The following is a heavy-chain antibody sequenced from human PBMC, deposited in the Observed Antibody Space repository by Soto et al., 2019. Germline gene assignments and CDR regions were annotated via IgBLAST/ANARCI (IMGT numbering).Heavy chain of an antibody. Sequence: PGGSLRLSCAASGFPFGDHAMHWVRQAPGKGLEWVSAITGRGDTTYYADSVKGRFTVSRDNSKNTLFLQMMSLRAEDTAVYYCAKDLYVQPPSGWFGPWGQGTVVTVPS. J-gene: IGHJ5*02. CDR2: ITGRGDTT. CDR3: AKDLYVQPPSGWFGP. V-gene: IGHV3-23*01. D-gene: IGHD1-26*01. CDR1: GFPFGDHA.